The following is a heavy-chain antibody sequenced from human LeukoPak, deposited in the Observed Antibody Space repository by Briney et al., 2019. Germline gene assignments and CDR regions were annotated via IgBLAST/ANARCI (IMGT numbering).Heavy chain of an antibody. CDR2: IVTSGTPT. V-gene: IGHV3-23*01. J-gene: IGHJ4*02. CDR1: GFTFRSYT. Sequence: GGSLRLSCAASGFTFRSYTMSWVRLAPGKGLEWVSAIVTSGTPTYYTDSVKGRFTISRDDSKNTLYLQMNSLKTEDTAVYYCTTDPPPYGDYPGFDYWGQGTLVTVSS. CDR3: TTDPPPYGDYPGFDY. D-gene: IGHD4-17*01.